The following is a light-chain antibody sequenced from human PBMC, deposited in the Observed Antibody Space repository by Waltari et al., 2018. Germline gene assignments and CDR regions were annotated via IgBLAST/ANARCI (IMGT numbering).Light chain of an antibody. V-gene: IGKV3-20*01. CDR2: ATS. Sequence: EIVLRQSPGTLSFSPGERATLSCRATESVSSSYLGWYQQKPGQAPRLLIYATSNRATGIPDRFSGSGSGTDFTLTISRLESEDFAVYYCQQYGSSPSTFGQGTRLEIK. J-gene: IGKJ5*01. CDR3: QQYGSSPST. CDR1: ESVSSSY.